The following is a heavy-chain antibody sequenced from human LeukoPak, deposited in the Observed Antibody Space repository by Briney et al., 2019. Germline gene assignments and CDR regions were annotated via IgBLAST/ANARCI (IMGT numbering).Heavy chain of an antibody. CDR3: ARGELLLVDY. V-gene: IGHV4-34*01. J-gene: IGHJ4*02. CDR2: INHSGST. Sequence: SETLSLTCAVYGGSFSGYYWSWIRQPPGKGLEWIGEINHSGSTNYNTSLKSRVTISVDTSKNQFSLKLSSVTAADTAVYYCARGELLLVDYWGQGTLVTVSS. CDR1: GGSFSGYY. D-gene: IGHD2-15*01.